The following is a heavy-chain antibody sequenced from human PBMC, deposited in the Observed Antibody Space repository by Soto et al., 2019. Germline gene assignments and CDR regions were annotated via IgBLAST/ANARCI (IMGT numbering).Heavy chain of an antibody. CDR3: TTDRGYYYYYGMDV. Sequence: LRLSCAASGFTFSNAWMSWVRQAPGKGLEWVGRIKSKTDGGTTDYAAPVKGRFTISRDDSKNTLYLQMNSLKTEDTAVYYCTTDRGYYYYYGMDVWGQGTTVTVSS. V-gene: IGHV3-15*01. J-gene: IGHJ6*02. CDR1: GFTFSNAW. CDR2: IKSKTDGGTT.